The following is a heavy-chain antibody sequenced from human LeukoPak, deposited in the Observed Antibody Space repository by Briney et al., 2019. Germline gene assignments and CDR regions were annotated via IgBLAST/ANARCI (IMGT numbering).Heavy chain of an antibody. CDR2: INPKTGGT. D-gene: IGHD3-9*01. CDR3: AVAHPFYSDNDLFGDY. J-gene: IGHJ4*02. V-gene: IGHV1-2*02. CDR1: GYTFTGFY. Sequence: ASVKVSCKASGYTFTGFYIHWVRQAPGQGLEWVGWINPKTGGTNYAQSFQGRVTMTRDTSISTAYMELSRLRSDDTAVYYCAVAHPFYSDNDLFGDYWGQGTLVTVSS.